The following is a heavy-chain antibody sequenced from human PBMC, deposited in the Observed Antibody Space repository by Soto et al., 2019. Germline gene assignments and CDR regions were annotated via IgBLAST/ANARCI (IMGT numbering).Heavy chain of an antibody. CDR3: AKGRRGYNYHYYYGMDL. CDR2: FSSGGGRL. CDR1: GFTFTDYA. D-gene: IGHD1-1*01. Sequence: GGSLRLSCVVTGFTFTDYAIHWVRQAPGKGLEWVAVFSSGGGRLYIVDSVKARFTISRDDSRNTLYLQVNNLRPEDTAVYYWAKGRRGYNYHYYYGMDLWGQGTTVTVSS. J-gene: IGHJ6*02. V-gene: IGHV3-30-3*01.